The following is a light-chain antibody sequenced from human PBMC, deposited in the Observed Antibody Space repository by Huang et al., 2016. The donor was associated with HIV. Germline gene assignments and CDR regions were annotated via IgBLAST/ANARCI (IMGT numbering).Light chain of an antibody. CDR2: AAS. CDR1: ESISRN. CDR3: QQSYSTPLT. J-gene: IGKJ4*01. Sequence: DIQMTQSPSSLSASVGDRVTITCRARESISRNLNWYQHKPGKAPKLLIYAASSVQSGVPSRFSGSGSDTDFTLTISTLQPEDFASYYCQQSYSTPLTFGGGTKVEMK. V-gene: IGKV1-39*01.